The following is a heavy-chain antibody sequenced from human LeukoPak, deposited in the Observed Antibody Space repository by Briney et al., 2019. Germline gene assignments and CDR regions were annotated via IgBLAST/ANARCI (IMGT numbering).Heavy chain of an antibody. Sequence: HSGGSLRLSCAASGFTFSSYAMSWVRQAPGKGLEWVSYISSSGSTIYYAHSVKGRFTISRDNAKNSLYLQMNSLRAEDTAVYYCAELGITMIGGVWGKGTTVTISS. V-gene: IGHV3-48*03. CDR3: AELGITMIGGV. CDR2: ISSSGSTI. CDR1: GFTFSSYA. J-gene: IGHJ6*04. D-gene: IGHD3-10*02.